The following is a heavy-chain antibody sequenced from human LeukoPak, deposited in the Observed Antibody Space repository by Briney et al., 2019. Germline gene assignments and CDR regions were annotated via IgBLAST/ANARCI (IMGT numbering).Heavy chain of an antibody. D-gene: IGHD6-19*01. J-gene: IGHJ4*02. V-gene: IGHV3-23*01. Sequence: PGGSLRLSCAASGFTFSSYAMCWVRQAPGEGLEWLSAISGSGGSTYYADYVKGRFTISKDNSKNKLYLQRNSLRAEDTAVYYCAKGAGYSSGWPFDYWGQGTLVTVSS. CDR3: AKGAGYSSGWPFDY. CDR2: ISGSGGST. CDR1: GFTFSSYA.